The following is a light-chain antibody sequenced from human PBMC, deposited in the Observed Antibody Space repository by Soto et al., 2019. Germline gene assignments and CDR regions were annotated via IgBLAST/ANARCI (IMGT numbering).Light chain of an antibody. V-gene: IGKV3-20*01. J-gene: IGKJ1*01. CDR2: GAS. Sequence: EIVLPQSPGTLSLSPGERATLSCRASQSVSSSYLAWYQQKPGQAPRLLIYGASSRATGIPDRFSGSGSGTDFTLTISRLEPEDFAVYYCQQYSSSPATVCQGTKLDSK. CDR1: QSVSSSY. CDR3: QQYSSSPAT.